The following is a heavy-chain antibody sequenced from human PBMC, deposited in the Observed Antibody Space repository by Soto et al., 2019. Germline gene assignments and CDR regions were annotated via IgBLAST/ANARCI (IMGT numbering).Heavy chain of an antibody. CDR1: GFTFSNYA. CDR2: IGGSGAPT. CDR3: ASKLTFGSSSDY. J-gene: IGHJ4*02. Sequence: GGSLRLSCAASGFTFSNYAMNWVRRAPGKGLEWVSTIGGSGAPTYYADSVKGRFTISRDNSRNTLYLQMNSLRAEDTAVYFCASKLTFGSSSDYRGQGTLVTVSS. V-gene: IGHV3-23*01. D-gene: IGHD7-27*01.